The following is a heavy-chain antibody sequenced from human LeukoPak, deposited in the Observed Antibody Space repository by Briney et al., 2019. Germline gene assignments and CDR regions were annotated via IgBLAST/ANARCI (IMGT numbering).Heavy chain of an antibody. Sequence: GASVKVSCKASGYTFTGYYLHRVRQAPGQGLEWMGGIIPIFGTANYAQKFQGRVTITADESTSTAYMELSSLRSEDTAVYYCARGPPLEVPSWYYGMDVWGQGTTVTVSS. J-gene: IGHJ6*02. D-gene: IGHD3-3*01. CDR3: ARGPPLEVPSWYYGMDV. V-gene: IGHV1-69*13. CDR2: IIPIFGTA. CDR1: GYTFTGYY.